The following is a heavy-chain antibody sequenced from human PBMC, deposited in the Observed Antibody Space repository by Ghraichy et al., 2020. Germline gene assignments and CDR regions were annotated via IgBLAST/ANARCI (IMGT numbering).Heavy chain of an antibody. CDR2: ISGAGVST. J-gene: IGHJ4*02. CDR1: GFTFSNYA. Sequence: GGSLRLSCATSGFTFSNYAMSWVRQAPGKGLEWVSSISGAGVSTYYADSVKGRFTISRDNSMNTLWLQMNGLRVEDTAVYYCAKDQSFGSGDYRAQGTLVTVSS. D-gene: IGHD3-10*01. CDR3: AKDQSFGSGDY. V-gene: IGHV3-23*01.